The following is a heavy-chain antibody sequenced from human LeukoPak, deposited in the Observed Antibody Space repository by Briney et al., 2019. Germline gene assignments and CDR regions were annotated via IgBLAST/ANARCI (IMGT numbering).Heavy chain of an antibody. CDR3: VPAALLDY. D-gene: IGHD2-2*01. CDR2: ILHDGSHK. V-gene: IGHV3-30*03. CDR1: GFTFSSYV. Sequence: GGSLRLSCEVSGFTFSSYVMHWVRQAPGKGLEWVAVILHDGSHKYYADSVKGRFTISRDNSKNTLYLQMNSLRAKDTAVYYCVPAALLDYWGQGTLVTVSS. J-gene: IGHJ4*02.